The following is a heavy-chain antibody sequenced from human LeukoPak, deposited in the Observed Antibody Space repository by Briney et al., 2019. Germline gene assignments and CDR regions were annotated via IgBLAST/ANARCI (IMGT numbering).Heavy chain of an antibody. Sequence: PSQTLSLTCTVSGGSISSGGYYWSWIRQHPGKGLEWIGYIYYSGSTYYNPSLKSRVTISVDTSKNQFSLKLSSVTAADTAVHYCARAGVGVVPAASMDVWGQGTTVTVSS. V-gene: IGHV4-31*03. CDR3: ARAGVGVVPAASMDV. D-gene: IGHD2-2*01. CDR2: IYYSGST. CDR1: GGSISSGGYY. J-gene: IGHJ6*02.